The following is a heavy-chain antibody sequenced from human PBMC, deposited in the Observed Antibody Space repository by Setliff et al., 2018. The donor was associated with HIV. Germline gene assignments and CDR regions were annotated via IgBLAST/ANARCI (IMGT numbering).Heavy chain of an antibody. CDR2: IDHRGRP. CDR3: AREDGYSSGSTPFDY. Sequence: SETLSLPCGIYGGSFSDYYWSWIRQPPGKGLEWIGEIDHRGRPKYNPYLNSRVTMSVEKSRNQFSLQVSSVTAADTAVYYCAREDGYSSGSTPFDYWGQGTLVTVSS. D-gene: IGHD5-18*01. V-gene: IGHV4-34*01. CDR1: GGSFSDYY. J-gene: IGHJ4*02.